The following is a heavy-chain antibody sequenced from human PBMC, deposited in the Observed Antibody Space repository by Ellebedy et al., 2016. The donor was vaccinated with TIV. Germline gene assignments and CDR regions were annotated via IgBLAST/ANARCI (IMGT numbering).Heavy chain of an antibody. Sequence: PGGSLRLSCGASGFTFNSYAMAWVRQSPGKGLECVSGLYGSGRGIFYSDSVKGRFTISRDNSKNTLYLEMNSLRVEDTATYYCAKDQVAGDGRWVFDMWGQGTTVTVSS. CDR1: GFTFNSYA. CDR3: AKDQVAGDGRWVFDM. CDR2: LYGSGRGI. D-gene: IGHD5-24*01. J-gene: IGHJ3*02. V-gene: IGHV3-23*01.